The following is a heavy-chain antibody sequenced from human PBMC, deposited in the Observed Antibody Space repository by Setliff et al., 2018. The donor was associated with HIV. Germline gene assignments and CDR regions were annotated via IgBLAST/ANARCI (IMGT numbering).Heavy chain of an antibody. CDR2: IWYDGSNK. Sequence: GGSLRLSCAASGFTFRSYGMHWVRQAPGSGLEWVAFIWYDGSNKYYAESVKGRFTISRDNSKNTLYMQMNSLRAEDTAVYYCARPYTVWVYGMDVWGQGTTVTVSS. J-gene: IGHJ6*02. D-gene: IGHD2-8*01. V-gene: IGHV3-33*01. CDR3: ARPYTVWVYGMDV. CDR1: GFTFRSYG.